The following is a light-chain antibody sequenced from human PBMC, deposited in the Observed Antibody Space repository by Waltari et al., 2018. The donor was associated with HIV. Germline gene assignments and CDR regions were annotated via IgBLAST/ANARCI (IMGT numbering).Light chain of an antibody. CDR2: GAS. V-gene: IGKV3-20*01. CDR3: QHYET. CDR1: ESVSSTY. J-gene: IGKJ4*01. Sequence: EIVLTQSQATLSLSSGERATLSCRASESVSSTYLAWYQQKPGQAPRLLIYGASSRATGISERFSGSGSGTDFTLTISRLEPEDSALYYCQHYETFGGGARVEIK.